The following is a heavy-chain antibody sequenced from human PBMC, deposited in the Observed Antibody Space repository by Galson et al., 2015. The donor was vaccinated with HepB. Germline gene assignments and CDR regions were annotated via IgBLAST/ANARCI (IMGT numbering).Heavy chain of an antibody. V-gene: IGHV4-34*01. Sequence: ETLSLTCAVYGGSFSGYYWSWIRQPPGKGLEWIGEINHSGSTNYNPSLKSRVTISVDTSKNQFSLKLSSVTAADTAVYYCASGWLQSSNAFDIWGQGTMVTVSS. CDR2: INHSGST. D-gene: IGHD5-24*01. J-gene: IGHJ3*02. CDR1: GGSFSGYY. CDR3: ASGWLQSSNAFDI.